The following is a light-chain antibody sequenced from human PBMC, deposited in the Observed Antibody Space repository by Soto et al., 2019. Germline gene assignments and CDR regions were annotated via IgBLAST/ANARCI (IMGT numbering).Light chain of an antibody. CDR2: EVN. J-gene: IGLJ2*01. CDR3: SSYACGNNVV. V-gene: IGLV2-8*01. CDR1: SSDVGGYNF. Sequence: QSALTQPPSASGSPGQSVTISCAGTSSDVGGYNFVSWYQQHPGKAPKLMIYEVNKRPSGVPDRFSGSKSGNTASLTVSGLQAEDEADYYCSSYACGNNVVFVGGTKVTVL.